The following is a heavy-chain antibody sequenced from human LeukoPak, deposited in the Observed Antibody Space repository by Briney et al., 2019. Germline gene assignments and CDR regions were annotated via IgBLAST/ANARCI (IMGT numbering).Heavy chain of an antibody. CDR1: GYTFTGYY. D-gene: IGHD2-15*01. J-gene: IGHJ5*02. CDR3: ATATTYCSGGSCYVGSWFDP. V-gene: IGHV1-2*06. CDR2: INPNSGGT. Sequence: ASVKVSCEASGYTFTGYYMHWVRQAPGQGLEWMGRINPNSGGTNYAQKFQGRVTMTRDTSISTAYMELSRLRSDDTAVYYCATATTYCSGGSCYVGSWFDPWGQGTLVTVSS.